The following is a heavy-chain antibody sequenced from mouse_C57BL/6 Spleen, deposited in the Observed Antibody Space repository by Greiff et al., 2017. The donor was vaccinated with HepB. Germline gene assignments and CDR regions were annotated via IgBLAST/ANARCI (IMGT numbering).Heavy chain of an antibody. CDR3: ARDYYRVFDY. V-gene: IGHV5-16*01. Sequence: EVQRVESEGGLVQPGSSMKLSCTASGFTFSDYYMAWVRQVPEKGLEWVANINYDGSSTYYLDSLKSRFIISRDNAKNILYLQMSSLKSEDTATYYCARDYYRVFDYWGQGTTLTVSS. D-gene: IGHD2-14*01. J-gene: IGHJ2*01. CDR2: INYDGSST. CDR1: GFTFSDYY.